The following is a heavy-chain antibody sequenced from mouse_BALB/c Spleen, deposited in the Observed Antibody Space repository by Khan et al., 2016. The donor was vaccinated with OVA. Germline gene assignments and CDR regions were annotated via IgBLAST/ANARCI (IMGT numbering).Heavy chain of an antibody. D-gene: IGHD1-3*01. CDR1: GYTFTNYG. CDR2: INPYTGEP. V-gene: IGHV9-1*02. J-gene: IGHJ1*01. Sequence: LVESGPELKKPGETVKISCKASGYTFTNYGMNWVMQAPGTGLKWLGWINPYTGEPTYAADFKGRYAFSLDTSASTAYLQINNLKNEDVATYFGARSSSYGYSEVWGEGTTVTVSS. CDR3: ARSSSYGYSEV.